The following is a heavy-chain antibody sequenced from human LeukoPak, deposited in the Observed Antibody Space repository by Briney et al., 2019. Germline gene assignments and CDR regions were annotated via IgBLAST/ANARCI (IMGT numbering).Heavy chain of an antibody. CDR2: IYHSGST. CDR1: GGSFSGYY. Sequence: PSETLSLTCAVYGGSFSGYYWSWIRQPPGKGLEWIGYIYHSGSTYYNPSLKSRVTISVDRSKNQFSLKLSSVTAADTAVYYCARGPSGYPLYAFDIWGQGTMVTVSS. CDR3: ARGPSGYPLYAFDI. D-gene: IGHD3-3*01. V-gene: IGHV4-34*01. J-gene: IGHJ3*02.